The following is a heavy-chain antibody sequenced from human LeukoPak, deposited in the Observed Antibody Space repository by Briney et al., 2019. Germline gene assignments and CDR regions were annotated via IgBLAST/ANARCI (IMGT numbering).Heavy chain of an antibody. CDR1: GSTFGNYY. CDR3: ARGKYCTSTSCYNPVDYFEY. Sequence: GGSLRLSCAASGSTFGNYYMSWVRQAPGKGLEWVAVIWYDGSNKYYADSVKGRFTISRDNSKNTLYLQMNSLRAEDTAVYYCARGKYCTSTSCYNPVDYFEYWGQGTLVTVSS. V-gene: IGHV3-33*08. D-gene: IGHD2-2*02. CDR2: IWYDGSNK. J-gene: IGHJ4*02.